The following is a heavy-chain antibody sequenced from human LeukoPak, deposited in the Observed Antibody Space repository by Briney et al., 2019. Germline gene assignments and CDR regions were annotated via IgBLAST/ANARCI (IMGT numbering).Heavy chain of an antibody. Sequence: GESLKISCKGSRYIFSTYCIAWVRQMPGKGLEWMGIFCPGDSDIRYSPSVQGQVTISADKSTSIAYLQWSSLKASDTAMYYCARRAYCGGDCTSAYSHYFAMDVWGQGTTVTVSS. D-gene: IGHD2-21*02. CDR1: RYIFSTYC. V-gene: IGHV5-51*01. CDR3: ARRAYCGGDCTSAYSHYFAMDV. CDR2: FCPGDSDI. J-gene: IGHJ6*02.